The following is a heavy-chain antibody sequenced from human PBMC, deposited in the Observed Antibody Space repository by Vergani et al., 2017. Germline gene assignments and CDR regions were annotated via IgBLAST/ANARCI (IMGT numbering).Heavy chain of an antibody. D-gene: IGHD5-18*01. Sequence: QMQLVQSRPEVKKPGTSVKVSCKASGFTFTSSAVQWVRQARGQRLEWIGWIVVGSGNTRYSQKFQDRVTITRDTSASTAYMELSSLRSEDTAVYYCATDVDTAMAYYFDYWGQGTLVTVSS. J-gene: IGHJ4*02. V-gene: IGHV1-58*01. CDR2: IVVGSGNT. CDR3: ATDVDTAMAYYFDY. CDR1: GFTFTSSA.